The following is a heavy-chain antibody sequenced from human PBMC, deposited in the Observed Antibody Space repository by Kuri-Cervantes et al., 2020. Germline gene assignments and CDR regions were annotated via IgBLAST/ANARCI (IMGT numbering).Heavy chain of an antibody. CDR3: TRGRERELGY. Sequence: GESLKISCAASGLTFSSYWMSWVRQAPGKGLEWVGFIRSKAYGGTTEYAASVKGRFTISRDDSKSIAYLQMNSLKTEDTAVYYCTRGRERELGYWGQGTLVTVSS. V-gene: IGHV3-49*04. CDR2: IRSKAYGGTT. D-gene: IGHD6-13*01. J-gene: IGHJ4*02. CDR1: GLTFSSYW.